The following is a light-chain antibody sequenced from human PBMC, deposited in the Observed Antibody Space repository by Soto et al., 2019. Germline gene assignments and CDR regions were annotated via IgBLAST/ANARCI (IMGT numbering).Light chain of an antibody. J-gene: IGKJ1*01. CDR2: WAS. Sequence: DIVMTQSPDSLAVSLGERATINCKSSQSVLYSSNNKNYLAWYQQKPGQPPKLLIYWASTREAGVPDRFSGSGTGTDFTLTNSSLQAEKVAVYYCQQYYSTPGTFGQGTKVEIK. CDR1: QSVLYSSNNKNY. V-gene: IGKV4-1*01. CDR3: QQYYSTPGT.